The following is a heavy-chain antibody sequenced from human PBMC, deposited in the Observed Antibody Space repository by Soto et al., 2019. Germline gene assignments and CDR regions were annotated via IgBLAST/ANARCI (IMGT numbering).Heavy chain of an antibody. V-gene: IGHV4-59*08. CDR1: GGSISRYY. J-gene: IGHJ6*03. Sequence: PSETLSLTCTVSGGSISRYYWSWIRQPPGKGLEWIGYIYYNGSTNYNPSLKSRVTISVDTSKNQFSLKLSSVTAADTAVYYCARLGYYYYMDVWGKGTTVTVSS. CDR2: IYYNGST. CDR3: ARLGYYYYMDV.